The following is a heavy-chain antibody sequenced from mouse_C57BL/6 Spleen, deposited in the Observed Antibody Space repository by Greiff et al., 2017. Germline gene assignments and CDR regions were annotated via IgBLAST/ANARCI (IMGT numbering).Heavy chain of an antibody. CDR3: ARDSGPKGYFEG. CDR2: ISDGGSYT. J-gene: IGHJ1*03. V-gene: IGHV5-4*01. Sequence: EVQLQESGGGLVKPGGSLKLSCAASGFTFSSYAMSWVRQTPEKRLEWVATISDGGSYTYYPDNVKGRFTISRDNAKNNLYLQMSHLKSEDTAMYYCARDSGPKGYFEGWGTGTTVTVSS. CDR1: GFTFSSYA.